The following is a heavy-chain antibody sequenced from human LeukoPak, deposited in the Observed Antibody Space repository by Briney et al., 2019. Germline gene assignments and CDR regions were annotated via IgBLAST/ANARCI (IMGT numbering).Heavy chain of an antibody. D-gene: IGHD6-13*01. CDR3: ARARGAGSSWYADY. Sequence: SQTLSLTCTVSGGSISSGGYYWSWIRQPPGKGLEWIGEINHSGSTNYNPSLKSRVTISVDTSKNQFSLKLSSVTAADTAVYYCARARGAGSSWYADYWGQGTLVTVSS. CDR1: GGSISSGGYY. V-gene: IGHV4-30-2*01. CDR2: INHSGST. J-gene: IGHJ4*02.